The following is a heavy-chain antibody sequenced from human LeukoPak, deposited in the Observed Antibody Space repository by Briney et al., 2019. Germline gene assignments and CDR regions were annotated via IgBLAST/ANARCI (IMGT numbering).Heavy chain of an antibody. CDR3: AADYTYYYGMDV. D-gene: IGHD4-11*01. V-gene: IGHV1-46*01. CDR1: GYTFTSYY. Sequence: ASVKVSCKASGYTFTSYYMHWVRQAPGQGLEWMGIINPSGGSTSYAQKFQGRVTMTRDTSTSTVCMELSSLRSEDTAVYYCAADYTYYYGMDVWGQGTTVTVSS. CDR2: INPSGGST. J-gene: IGHJ6*02.